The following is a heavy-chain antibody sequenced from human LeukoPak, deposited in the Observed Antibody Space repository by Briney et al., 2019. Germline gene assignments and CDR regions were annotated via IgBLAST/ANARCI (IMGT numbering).Heavy chain of an antibody. CDR1: GFTFSNAW. V-gene: IGHV3-15*01. CDR2: IKSKTDGGTT. J-gene: IGHJ3*02. Sequence: GGSLRLSCAASGFTFSNAWMSWVRQAPGKGLEWVGRIKSKTDGGTTDYAAPVKGRFTISRDDSKNTLYLQMNSLRAEDTAVYYCAISTVTWGAFDIWGQGTMVTVSS. D-gene: IGHD4-17*01. CDR3: AISTVTWGAFDI.